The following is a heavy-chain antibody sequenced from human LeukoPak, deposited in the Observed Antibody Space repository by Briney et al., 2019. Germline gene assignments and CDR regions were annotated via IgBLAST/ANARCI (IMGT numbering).Heavy chain of an antibody. CDR1: GFTFSSYG. V-gene: IGHV3-23*01. CDR2: ISGSGGNT. Sequence: GGSLRLSCAASGFTFSSYGMNWVRQAPGKGLEWVSAISGSGGNTYYADSVKGRFTISRDNSKNTLYLQMNSLRAEDTAVYYCAKDLQYDSSGGGARPDYWGQGTLVTVSS. CDR3: AKDLQYDSSGGGARPDY. J-gene: IGHJ4*02. D-gene: IGHD3-22*01.